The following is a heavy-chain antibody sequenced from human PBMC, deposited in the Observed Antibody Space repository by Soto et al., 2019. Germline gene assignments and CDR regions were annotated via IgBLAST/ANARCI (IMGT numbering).Heavy chain of an antibody. Sequence: PSETLSLTCTVSGGSISSYYWSWIRQPPGKGLEWIGYIYYSGSTNYNPSLKSRVTISVDTSKNQFSLKLSSVTAADTAVYYCARVRETLLLERYFDYWGQGTLVTVSS. D-gene: IGHD1-26*01. J-gene: IGHJ4*02. V-gene: IGHV4-59*01. CDR2: IYYSGST. CDR1: GGSISSYY. CDR3: ARVRETLLLERYFDY.